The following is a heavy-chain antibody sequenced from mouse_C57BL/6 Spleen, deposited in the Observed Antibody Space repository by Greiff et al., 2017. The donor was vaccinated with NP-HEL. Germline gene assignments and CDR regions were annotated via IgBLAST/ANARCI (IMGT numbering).Heavy chain of an antibody. V-gene: IGHV1-69*01. CDR3: ARRGYGSSEGYVDV. CDR2: IDPSDSYT. J-gene: IGHJ1*03. CDR1: GYTFTSYW. D-gene: IGHD1-1*01. Sequence: QVQLQQPGAELVMPGASVKLSCKASGYTFTSYWMHWVKQRPGQGLEWIGEIDPSDSYTNYNQKFKGKSTLTVDKSSSTAYMQLSSLTSEDSAVYYCARRGYGSSEGYVDVWGTGTTVTVSS.